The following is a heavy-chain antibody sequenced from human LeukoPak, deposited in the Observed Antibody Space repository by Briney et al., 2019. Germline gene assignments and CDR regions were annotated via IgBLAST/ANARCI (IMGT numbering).Heavy chain of an antibody. CDR2: ISGSGGST. D-gene: IGHD1-26*01. V-gene: IGHV3-23*01. CDR1: GFTFSSYA. J-gene: IGHJ4*02. Sequence: GGSLRLSCAASGFTFSSYAMSGVRQAPGKGLEWGSAISGSGGSTYYADSVKGRFTISRDNSKNTLHLQMNSLSAEDTAVYYCAKVGSTGQQMDWGQGTLVTVSS. CDR3: AKVGSTGQQMD.